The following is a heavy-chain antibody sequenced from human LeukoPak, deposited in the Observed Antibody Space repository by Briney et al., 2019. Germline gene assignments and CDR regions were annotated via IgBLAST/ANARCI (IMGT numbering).Heavy chain of an antibody. V-gene: IGHV3-30*02. Sequence: GGSLRLSCAASGFTFSSYGMHWVRQAPGKGLEWVAFIRYDGINKYYADSVKGRFTISRDNSKNTLYLQMNSLRDEDTAVYYCVRMYSGRYYRHFDYWGQGTLVSVSS. CDR3: VRMYSGRYYRHFDY. D-gene: IGHD1-26*01. CDR1: GFTFSSYG. J-gene: IGHJ4*02. CDR2: IRYDGINK.